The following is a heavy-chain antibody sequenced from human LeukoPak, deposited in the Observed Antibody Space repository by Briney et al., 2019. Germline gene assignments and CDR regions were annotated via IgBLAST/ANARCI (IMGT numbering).Heavy chain of an antibody. Sequence: GGSLRLSCAASGVTFRNFWMHWVRQAPGKGLVWVSRINGDGSRTTYADSVKGRFTISRDNAKNTLYLQMNSLRAEDTAVCYCATDVPAVTIFGYWGQGTLVTVSS. D-gene: IGHD2-2*01. J-gene: IGHJ4*02. CDR3: ATDVPAVTIFGY. CDR2: INGDGSRT. V-gene: IGHV3-74*01. CDR1: GVTFRNFW.